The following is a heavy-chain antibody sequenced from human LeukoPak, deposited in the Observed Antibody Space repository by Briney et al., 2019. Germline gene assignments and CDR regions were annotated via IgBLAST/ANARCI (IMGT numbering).Heavy chain of an antibody. V-gene: IGHV3-53*01. CDR1: GITVDSNY. Sequence: GGSLRLSCVVSGITVDSNYMSWVRQAPGKGLEWVSAISDSGNTYHADSVKGRFTISRDSSKNTLFLQMNRLRPEDAAVYYCYPFDYWGQGTLVTVSS. CDR3: YPFDY. CDR2: ISDSGNT. J-gene: IGHJ4*02.